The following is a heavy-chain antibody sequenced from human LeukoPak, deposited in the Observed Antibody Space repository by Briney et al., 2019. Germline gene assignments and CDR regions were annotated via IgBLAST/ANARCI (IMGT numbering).Heavy chain of an antibody. CDR3: VSGWYWYYFDY. CDR2: INHSGST. V-gene: IGHV4-34*01. J-gene: IGHJ4*02. CDR1: GGSFSGYY. Sequence: SETLSLTCAVYGGSFSGYYWSWIRQPPGKGLEWIGEINHSGSTNYNPSLKSRVTISVDTSKNQFSLKLSSVTAADTAVYYCVSGWYWYYFDYWGQGTLVTVPS. D-gene: IGHD2-8*02.